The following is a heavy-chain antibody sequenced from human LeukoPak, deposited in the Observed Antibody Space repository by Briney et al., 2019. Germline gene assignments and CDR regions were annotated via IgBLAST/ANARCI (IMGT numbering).Heavy chain of an antibody. CDR3: ARGRSVVVPAAIHLYYFDY. CDR1: GGSFSGYY. V-gene: IGHV4-34*01. D-gene: IGHD2-2*01. CDR2: INHSGST. Sequence: SETLSLTCAVYGGSFSGYYWSWIRQPPGKGLEWIWEINHSGSTNYNPSLKSRVTISVDTSKNQFSLKLSSVTAADTAVYYCARGRSVVVPAAIHLYYFDYWGQGTLVTVSS. J-gene: IGHJ4*02.